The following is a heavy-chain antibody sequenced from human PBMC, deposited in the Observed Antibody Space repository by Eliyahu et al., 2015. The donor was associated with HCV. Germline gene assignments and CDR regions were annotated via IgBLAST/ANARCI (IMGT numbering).Heavy chain of an antibody. CDR1: EFSLSASGMR. V-gene: IGHV2-70*04. Sequence: TCTFSEFSLSASGMRVSWIRQPPGKALEWLARIDWDDDKFYRTSLKTRLTISKDTSKNQVVLTMTNMDPVDTATYYCALTIAAAGYFYYSMDVWGQGTTVTVSS. CDR3: ALTIAAAGYFYYSMDV. CDR2: IDWDDDK. D-gene: IGHD6-13*01. J-gene: IGHJ6*02.